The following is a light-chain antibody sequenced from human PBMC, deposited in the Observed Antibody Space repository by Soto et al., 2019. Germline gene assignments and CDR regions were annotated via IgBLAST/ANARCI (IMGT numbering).Light chain of an antibody. Sequence: QSALPQPASVSGSPGQSIIISCTGTSSDVGRYNYVSWYQQHPGKAPKLIIYEVNNRPSEISNRFSGSKSANTASLTISGLQAEDEADYYCTSFTSSATYVFGTGTKLTVL. CDR1: SSDVGRYNY. J-gene: IGLJ1*01. CDR2: EVN. V-gene: IGLV2-14*01. CDR3: TSFTSSATYV.